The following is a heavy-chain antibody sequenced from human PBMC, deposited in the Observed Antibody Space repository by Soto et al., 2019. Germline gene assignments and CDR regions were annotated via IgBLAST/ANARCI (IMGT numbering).Heavy chain of an antibody. J-gene: IGHJ5*02. V-gene: IGHV3-30*18. CDR2: ISYDGSNK. D-gene: IGHD1-26*01. CDR3: AKDWGELHNWFDP. Sequence: GGSLRLSCAASGFTFSSYGVHWVRQAPGKGLEWVAVISYDGSNKYYADSVKGRFTISRDNSKNTLYLQMNSLRAEDTAVYYCAKDWGELHNWFDPWGQGTLVTVSS. CDR1: GFTFSSYG.